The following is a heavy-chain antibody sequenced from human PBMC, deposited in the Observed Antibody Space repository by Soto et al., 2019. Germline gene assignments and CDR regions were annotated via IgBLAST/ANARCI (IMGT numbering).Heavy chain of an antibody. V-gene: IGHV4-4*09. CDR2: IYRSGST. CDR1: GDSARNQY. CDR3: ARALDYGHMDV. J-gene: IGHJ6*03. D-gene: IGHD3-16*01. Sequence: SQTLSLTWTVSGDSARNQYWSWIRRPPERGMEWIGYIYRSGSTKYNPSLKSRLTISVDTSKNQFSLKLSSVTAADTAVYYCARALDYGHMDVWGKGTTVTVSS.